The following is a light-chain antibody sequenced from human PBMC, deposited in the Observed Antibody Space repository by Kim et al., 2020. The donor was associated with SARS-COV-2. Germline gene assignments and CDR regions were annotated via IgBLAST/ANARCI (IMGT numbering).Light chain of an antibody. V-gene: IGLV2-8*01. CDR3: TSYTAGTTFYV. CDR2: DVN. Sequence: HSVTTSCPRTTGYLASATHLSSYQQHPANAPTLLIFDVNNRPSAFPYRFSFSKSGNTASLTVSVLQAADDADYYCTSYTAGTTFYVFGTGTKVTVL. J-gene: IGLJ1*01. CDR1: TGYLASATH.